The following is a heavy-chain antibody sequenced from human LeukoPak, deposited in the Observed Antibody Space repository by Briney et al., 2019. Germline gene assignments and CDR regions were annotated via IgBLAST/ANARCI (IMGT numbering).Heavy chain of an antibody. V-gene: IGHV3-74*01. CDR3: ASSYGSNFPSEH. J-gene: IGHJ1*01. CDR2: INSDGSNI. D-gene: IGHD4-23*01. Sequence: GGSLRLSCAASGFTFSSYSMNWVRQAPGKGLVWVSRINSDGSNILYADSVKGRFTISRDNAKNTLYLQMNSLRAEDTAVYYCASSYGSNFPSEHWGQGTLVTVSS. CDR1: GFTFSSYS.